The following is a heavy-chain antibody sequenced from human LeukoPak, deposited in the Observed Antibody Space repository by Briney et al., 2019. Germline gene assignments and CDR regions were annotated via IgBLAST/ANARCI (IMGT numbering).Heavy chain of an antibody. CDR1: GGTFSNYA. J-gene: IGHJ5*02. D-gene: IGHD3-10*01. CDR3: ARANMVRGVGSFFDRNWFDP. Sequence: SVKVSCKASGGTFSNYAISWVRQAPGQGLEWMGGIIPIFGTANYAQKFRGRVTITADKSTRTAYMELSSLRSDDTAVYYCARANMVRGVGSFFDRNWFDPWGQGTLVTVSS. CDR2: IIPIFGTA. V-gene: IGHV1-69*06.